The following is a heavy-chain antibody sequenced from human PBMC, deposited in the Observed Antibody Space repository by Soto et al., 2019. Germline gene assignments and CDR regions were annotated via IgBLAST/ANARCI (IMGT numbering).Heavy chain of an antibody. D-gene: IGHD2-21*02. Sequence: GASVKVSCKASGYTFTSYGISWVRQAPGQGLEWMGWISAYNGNTNYAQKLQGRVTMTTDTSTSTAYMELRSLRSDDTAVYYCARDRPKRGDWTFDYWGQGTLVTVSS. V-gene: IGHV1-18*01. CDR2: ISAYNGNT. J-gene: IGHJ4*02. CDR1: GYTFTSYG. CDR3: ARDRPKRGDWTFDY.